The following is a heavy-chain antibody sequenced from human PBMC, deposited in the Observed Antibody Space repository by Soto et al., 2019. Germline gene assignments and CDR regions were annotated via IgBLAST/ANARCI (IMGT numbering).Heavy chain of an antibody. Sequence: QITLKESGPTLVKPTQTLTLTCTFSGFSLTTAGAGVGWIRQPPGKALEWLALIYWNDDTRYSPSLKSRLTIYKDTSKNQVVLRMTNMDPVDTATYYCAHRGYGNYPRDNWFDPWGQGILVIVSS. CDR1: GFSLTTAGAG. V-gene: IGHV2-5*01. CDR3: AHRGYGNYPRDNWFDP. J-gene: IGHJ5*02. CDR2: IYWNDDT. D-gene: IGHD4-17*01.